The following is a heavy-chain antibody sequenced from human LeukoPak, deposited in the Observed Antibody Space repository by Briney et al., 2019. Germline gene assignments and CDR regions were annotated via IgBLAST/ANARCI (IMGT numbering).Heavy chain of an antibody. V-gene: IGHV1-69*13. CDR3: ARTIDYDSSGYYSLFDAFDI. CDR2: IIPIFGTA. Sequence: SVKVSCKASGGTFSSYAISWVRQAPGQGLEWMGGIIPIFGTANYAQKFQGRVTITADESTSTAYMELSSLRSEDTAVYYCARTIDYDSSGYYSLFDAFDIWGQGTMVTVSS. J-gene: IGHJ3*02. CDR1: GGTFSSYA. D-gene: IGHD3-22*01.